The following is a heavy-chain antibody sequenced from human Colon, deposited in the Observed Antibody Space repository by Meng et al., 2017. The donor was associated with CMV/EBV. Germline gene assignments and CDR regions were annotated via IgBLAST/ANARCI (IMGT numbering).Heavy chain of an antibody. Sequence: GESLKISCAASGFTFSSYSMNWVRQAPGKGLEWVSYISSSSSTIYYADSVKGRFTISRDNAKNSLYLQMNSLRAEDTAVYYCARADPSEDIVVVPAAIGWGQGTLVIVSS. CDR3: ARADPSEDIVVVPAAIG. D-gene: IGHD2-2*01. J-gene: IGHJ4*02. CDR2: ISSSSSTI. V-gene: IGHV3-48*04. CDR1: GFTFSSYS.